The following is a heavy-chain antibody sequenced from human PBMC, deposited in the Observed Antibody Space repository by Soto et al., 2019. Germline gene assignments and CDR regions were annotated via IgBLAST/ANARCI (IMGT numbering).Heavy chain of an antibody. CDR2: IIPIFGTA. J-gene: IGHJ4*02. CDR1: GGTFSSYA. CDR3: ANKKLPDSLAYCGGDCYSPLGY. V-gene: IGHV1-69*13. Sequence: ASVKVSCKASGGTFSSYAISWVRQAPGQGLEWMGGIIPIFGTANYAQKFQGRVTITADESTSTAYMELSSLRSEDTAVYYCANKKLPDSLAYCGGDCYSPLGYWGQGTLVTVSS. D-gene: IGHD2-21*02.